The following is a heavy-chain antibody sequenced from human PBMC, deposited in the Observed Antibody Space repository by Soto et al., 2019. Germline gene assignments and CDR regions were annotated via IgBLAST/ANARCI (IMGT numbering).Heavy chain of an antibody. J-gene: IGHJ6*02. V-gene: IGHV3-74*01. CDR3: TSGSPGGYGLAV. CDR2: IDSDGNST. D-gene: IGHD3-10*01. CDR1: GFTFNSYW. Sequence: GGSRRLSCAASGFTFNSYWMHWVRQAPEKGLEWVSQIDSDGNSTNYADSVKGRFTISRDNAKNTLYLQMNSLRDEDTAVFYCTSGSPGGYGLAVWGQGTTVTVSS.